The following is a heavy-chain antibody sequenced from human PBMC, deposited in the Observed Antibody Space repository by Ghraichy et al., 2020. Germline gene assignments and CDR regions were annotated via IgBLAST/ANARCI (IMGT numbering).Heavy chain of an antibody. D-gene: IGHD3-10*01. CDR3: AREGAYYYGSGSPVDYYYYGMDV. Sequence: GGSLRLSCAASGFTVSSNYMSWVRQAPGKGLEWVSVIYSGGSTYYADSVKGRFTISRDNSKNTLYLQMNSLRAEDTAVYYCAREGAYYYGSGSPVDYYYYGMDVWGQGTTVTVSS. J-gene: IGHJ6*02. CDR1: GFTVSSNY. CDR2: IYSGGST. V-gene: IGHV3-53*01.